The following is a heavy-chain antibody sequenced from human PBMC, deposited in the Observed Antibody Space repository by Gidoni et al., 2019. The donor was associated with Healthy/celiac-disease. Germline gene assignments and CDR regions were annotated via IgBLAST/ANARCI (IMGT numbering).Heavy chain of an antibody. J-gene: IGHJ4*02. CDR1: GFTFCSYW. D-gene: IGHD6-19*01. CDR2: LKQDGSEK. CDR3: AREAYSSGWYVPGVDY. V-gene: IGHV3-7*01. Sequence: EVQLVESGGGLVQPGGSLRLSCAASGFTFCSYWMSWVRQAPGKGLEWVANLKQDGSEKYYVDSVKGRFTISRDNAKNSLYLQMNSLRAEDTAVYYCAREAYSSGWYVPGVDYWGQGSLVTVSS.